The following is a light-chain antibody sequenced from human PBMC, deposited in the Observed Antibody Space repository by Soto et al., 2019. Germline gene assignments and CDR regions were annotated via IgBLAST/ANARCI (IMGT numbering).Light chain of an antibody. CDR3: QERSIWPPSFT. V-gene: IGKV3-11*01. CDR2: DAT. Sequence: EIALTQSPATLSLSPGERATLSCRASQSVSRYLAWYQQRPGQAPRLLIFDATKRTADTPARFSGSGSGTDFTLTISSVEPEDSAVYYCQERSIWPPSFTFGPGTKV. J-gene: IGKJ3*01. CDR1: QSVSRY.